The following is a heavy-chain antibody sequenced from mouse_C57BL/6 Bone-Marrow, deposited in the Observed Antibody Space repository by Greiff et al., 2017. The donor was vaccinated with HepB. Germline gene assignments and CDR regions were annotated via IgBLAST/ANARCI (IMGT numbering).Heavy chain of an antibody. Sequence: VQLQQPGAELVKPGASVKLSCKASGYTFTSYWMQWVKQRPGQGLEWIGELDPSDSYTNYNQKFKGKATLAVDTSSSTAYMQLSSLTSEDSAVYYCARRSRGYWYFDVWGTGTTVTVSS. V-gene: IGHV1-50*01. J-gene: IGHJ1*03. D-gene: IGHD1-1*01. CDR3: ARRSRGYWYFDV. CDR1: GYTFTSYW. CDR2: LDPSDSYT.